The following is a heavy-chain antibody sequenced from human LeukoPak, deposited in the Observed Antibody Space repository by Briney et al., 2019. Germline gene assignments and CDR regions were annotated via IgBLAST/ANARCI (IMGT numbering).Heavy chain of an antibody. CDR1: GYTFTSYG. D-gene: IGHD6-19*01. CDR2: ISAYNGDT. J-gene: IGHJ5*02. Sequence: ASVKVSCKASGYTFTSYGFSWVRQAPGQGLEWMGWISAYNGDTKYALNLQGRVTMTTDTSTSTAYMELRSLRSDDTAVYYCARDQGGNGWTVKNRFDPWGQGTLVTVSS. CDR3: ARDQGGNGWTVKNRFDP. V-gene: IGHV1-18*01.